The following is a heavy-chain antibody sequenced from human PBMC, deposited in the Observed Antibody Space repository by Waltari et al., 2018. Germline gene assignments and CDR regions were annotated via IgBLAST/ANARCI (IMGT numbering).Heavy chain of an antibody. Sequence: QVQLQESGPGLVKPSETLSLTCAVSGYSISRGYYWGWIRQPPGKGLEYIGYISGSSGSTYYNPSLKSRVTISKDTSKNQFSLKLSSVTAADTAVYYCARAGILTATGGFFDYWGQGVLVTVSS. D-gene: IGHD3-10*01. J-gene: IGHJ4*02. CDR2: ISGSSGST. V-gene: IGHV4-38-2*01. CDR1: GYSISRGYY. CDR3: ARAGILTATGGFFDY.